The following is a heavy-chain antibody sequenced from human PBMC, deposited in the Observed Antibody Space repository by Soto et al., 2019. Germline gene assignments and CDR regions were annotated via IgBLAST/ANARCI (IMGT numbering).Heavy chain of an antibody. D-gene: IGHD3-3*01. V-gene: IGHV3-30*18. CDR3: AKDLGYDFWCGTGHDAFDI. Sequence: GGSLRLSCAASGFTLSSYGMHWVRQAPGKGLEWVAVISYDGSNKYYADSVKGRFTISRDNSKNTLYLQMNSLRAEDTAVYYCAKDLGYDFWCGTGHDAFDIWGQGTMVTVSS. CDR2: ISYDGSNK. CDR1: GFTLSSYG. J-gene: IGHJ3*02.